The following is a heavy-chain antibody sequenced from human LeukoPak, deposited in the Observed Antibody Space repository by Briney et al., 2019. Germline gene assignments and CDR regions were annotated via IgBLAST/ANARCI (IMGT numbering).Heavy chain of an antibody. CDR2: ISSGSTI. CDR1: GFTFSSYE. V-gene: IGHV3-48*03. CDR3: ARPTYNSGSYWPDP. Sequence: GGSLRLSCAASGFTFSSYEMNWVRQAPGKGLEWVSYISSGSTIYYADSVKGRFTISRDNAKNSLYLQMNSLRAEDTAVYYCARPTYNSGSYWPDPWGQGTLVTVSS. J-gene: IGHJ5*02. D-gene: IGHD3-10*01.